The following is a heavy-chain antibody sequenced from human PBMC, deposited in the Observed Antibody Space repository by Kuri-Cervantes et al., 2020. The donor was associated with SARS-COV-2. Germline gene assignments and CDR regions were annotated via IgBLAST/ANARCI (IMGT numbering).Heavy chain of an antibody. D-gene: IGHD6-13*01. CDR2: IIPIFGTA. Sequence: SVKVSCKASGGTFSSYAISWVRQAPGQGLEWMGGIIPIFGTANYAQKFQGRVTITTDESTSTAYMELSSLRSEDTAVYYCARSSPKGYVYEQQLVPYYFDYGAREPWSPSPQ. J-gene: IGHJ4*02. V-gene: IGHV1-69*05. CDR1: GGTFSSYA. CDR3: ARSSPKGYVYEQQLVPYYFDY.